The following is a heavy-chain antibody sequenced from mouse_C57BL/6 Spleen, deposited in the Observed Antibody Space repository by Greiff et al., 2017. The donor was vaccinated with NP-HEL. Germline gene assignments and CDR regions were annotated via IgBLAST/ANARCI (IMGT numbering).Heavy chain of an antibody. D-gene: IGHD1-1*01. CDR1: GFSLTSYG. CDR2: IWSGGST. Sequence: VQLVESGPGLVQPSQSLSITCTVSGFSLTSYGVHWVRQSPGKGLEWLGVIWSGGSTDYNAAFISRLSISKDNSKSQVFFKMNSLQADDTAIYYCARNPTYYYPYAMDYWGQGTSVTVSS. V-gene: IGHV2-2*01. J-gene: IGHJ4*01. CDR3: ARNPTYYYPYAMDY.